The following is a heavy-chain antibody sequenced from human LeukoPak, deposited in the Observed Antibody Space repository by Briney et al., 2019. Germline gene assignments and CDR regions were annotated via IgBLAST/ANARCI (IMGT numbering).Heavy chain of an antibody. J-gene: IGHJ4*02. CDR1: RFTFSSHA. CDR2: ISAGGGGT. Sequence: GALRLSCAASRFTFSSHAMSWVRQTPGKGLEWVSSISAGGGGTHYADSVKGRFTISRDNSKSTLYLQMNSLRAEDTAVYFCAYFDSSGYYYGRLRYWGQGTPVTVSS. D-gene: IGHD3-22*01. V-gene: IGHV3-23*01. CDR3: AYFDSSGYYYGRLRY.